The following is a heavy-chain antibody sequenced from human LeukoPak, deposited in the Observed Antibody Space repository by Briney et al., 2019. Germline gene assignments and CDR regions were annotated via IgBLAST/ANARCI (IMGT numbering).Heavy chain of an antibody. J-gene: IGHJ6*04. CDR3: AELGITMIGGV. CDR2: ISSSGSTI. CDR1: GFTFSSYE. D-gene: IGHD3-10*02. V-gene: IGHV3-48*03. Sequence: EGSLRLSCAASGFTFSSYEMNWVHQAPGKGLEWVSYISSSGSTIYYADSVKGRFTISRDNAKNSLYLQMNSLRAEDTAVYYCAELGITMIGGVWGKGTTVTISS.